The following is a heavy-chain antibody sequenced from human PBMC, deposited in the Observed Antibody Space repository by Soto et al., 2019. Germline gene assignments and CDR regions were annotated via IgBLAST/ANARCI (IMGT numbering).Heavy chain of an antibody. D-gene: IGHD2-21*01. CDR2: ISNNGNTT. V-gene: IGHV3-64D*06. J-gene: IGHJ4*02. Sequence: GGSLRLSCSVSGFTFSAYTMHWVRQAPGKGLQYVSAISNNGNTTYYADSVKGRFTISRDNSKNTLYLQMSSLRAEDTAVYYCVKDSWDYSSRFDCWGQGTRVTVSS. CDR3: VKDSWDYSSRFDC. CDR1: GFTFSAYT.